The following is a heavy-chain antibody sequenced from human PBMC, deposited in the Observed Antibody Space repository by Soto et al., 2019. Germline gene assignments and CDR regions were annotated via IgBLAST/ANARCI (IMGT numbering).Heavy chain of an antibody. V-gene: IGHV3-48*03. J-gene: IGHJ4*02. Sequence: PWGSLRLSCVASGFIFSSYEMNWVRQAPGKGLEWISYISQGSTTIYYADSVKGRFTISRDNAKNSLFLQMSGLRVEDTATYYCARHRSPSPDYWGQGTLVTVSS. CDR3: ARHRSPSPDY. CDR2: ISQGSTTI. CDR1: GFIFSSYE.